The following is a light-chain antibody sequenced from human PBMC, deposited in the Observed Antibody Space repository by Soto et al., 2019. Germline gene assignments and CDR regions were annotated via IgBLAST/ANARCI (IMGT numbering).Light chain of an antibody. Sequence: DIQVTQSPPTLSASVGDRVTITCRASQTISTWMAWYQQKPGKAPKLLIYEASKLATGVPSRISGSGSGTEFTLTISSLQPDDFATYYCQQYTNYPWTFGQGTKVDIK. CDR1: QTISTW. V-gene: IGKV1-5*03. J-gene: IGKJ1*01. CDR2: EAS. CDR3: QQYTNYPWT.